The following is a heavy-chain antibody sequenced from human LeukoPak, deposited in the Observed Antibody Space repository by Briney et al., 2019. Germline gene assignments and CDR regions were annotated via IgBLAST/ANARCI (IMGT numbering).Heavy chain of an antibody. CDR3: RRASAFDI. CDR2: ICTNNGNT. CDR1: GYSFISYS. Sequence: ASVKVSCTASGYSFISYSVNWVRQAPGQGLEWMGWICTNNGNTDYAQNRQGRVTMTTDTSTSTAYMELRNLGSDDTASYYCRRASAFDIWGQGTMVTVSS. V-gene: IGHV1-18*01. J-gene: IGHJ3*02.